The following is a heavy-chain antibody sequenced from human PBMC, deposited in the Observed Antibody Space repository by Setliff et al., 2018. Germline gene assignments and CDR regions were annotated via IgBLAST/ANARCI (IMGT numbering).Heavy chain of an antibody. CDR1: GGSVRGYY. J-gene: IGHJ4*02. D-gene: IGHD6-6*01. CDR2: MYYSGDT. CDR3: ARGRNVAARLLDS. V-gene: IGHV4-59*02. Sequence: SETLSLTCTVSGGSVRGYYWSWIRQPPGKGLEWIGYMYYSGDTNYHPSLRSRVTISVDTSKNQFSLKVTSVTAADTSVYFCARGRNVAARLLDSWGQGTLVTVSS.